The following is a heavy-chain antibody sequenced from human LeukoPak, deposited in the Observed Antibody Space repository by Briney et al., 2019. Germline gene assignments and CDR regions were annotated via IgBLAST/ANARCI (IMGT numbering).Heavy chain of an antibody. CDR3: VRLSGYYYDSSGYYTGPDY. CDR1: GGSISSYY. Sequence: PSETLSLTCTVSGGSISSYYWSWIRQPPGKGLEWIGYIYYSGSTNYNPSLKSRVTISVDTSKNQFSLKLSSVTAADTAVYYCVRLSGYYYDSSGYYTGPDYWGQGTLVTVSS. V-gene: IGHV4-59*08. CDR2: IYYSGST. D-gene: IGHD3-22*01. J-gene: IGHJ4*02.